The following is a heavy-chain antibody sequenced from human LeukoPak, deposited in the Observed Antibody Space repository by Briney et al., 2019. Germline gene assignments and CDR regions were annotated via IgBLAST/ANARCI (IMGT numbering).Heavy chain of an antibody. J-gene: IGHJ4*02. CDR2: AYYRSKWYN. CDR3: ARDRSGRYSSGWYFLDY. V-gene: IGHV6-1*01. Sequence: SRTLSLTCAISGDSFSSNSAAWNWIRQSPSRGLEWLGRAYYRSKWYNDYAVSVKSRITINPDTSKNQFSLQLNSVTPEDTAVYYCARDRSGRYSSGWYFLDYWGQGTLVTVSS. D-gene: IGHD6-19*01. CDR1: GDSFSSNSAA.